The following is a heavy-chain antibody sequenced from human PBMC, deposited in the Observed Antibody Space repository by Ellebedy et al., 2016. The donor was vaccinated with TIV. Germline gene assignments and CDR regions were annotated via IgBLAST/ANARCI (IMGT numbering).Heavy chain of an antibody. CDR1: RFTVSTNY. CDR2: VSPGGGT. CDR3: ASSRYHYFVGNTVFAY. J-gene: IGHJ4*02. Sequence: GESLKISCAASRFTVSTNYITWVRQAPGKGLEWVSLVSPGGGTYYADSVKGRFTISRDNSKNTLDLQMDSLRAEDTAVYYCASSRYHYFVGNTVFAYWGQGTLVTVSS. V-gene: IGHV3-53*01. D-gene: IGHD3-3*01.